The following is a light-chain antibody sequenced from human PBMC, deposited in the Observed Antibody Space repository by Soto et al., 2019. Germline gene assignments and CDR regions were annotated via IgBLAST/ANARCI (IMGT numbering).Light chain of an antibody. J-gene: IGKJ1*01. CDR3: QQYNSYSRT. CDR1: QSISGW. CDR2: DAS. V-gene: IGKV1-5*01. Sequence: IQMTHSPSTLSASVGDRVTITSRASQSISGWLAWYQQKPGKAPKFLISDASSLESGVPSRFSGSGYGTEFTLTINSLQTDDFATYFCQQYNSYSRTFGQGTKVDIK.